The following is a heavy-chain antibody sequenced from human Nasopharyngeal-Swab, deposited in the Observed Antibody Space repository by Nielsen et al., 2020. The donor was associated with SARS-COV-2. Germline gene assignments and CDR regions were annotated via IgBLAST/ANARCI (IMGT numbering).Heavy chain of an antibody. CDR2: INPNSGGT. V-gene: IGHV1-2*05. CDR3: ARVRTKTKYYDILTGLGGYFDY. J-gene: IGHJ4*02. D-gene: IGHD3-9*01. Sequence: WVRQAPGQGLEWMGRINPNSGGTNYAQKFQGRVTMTRDTSISTAYMELSRLRSDDTVVYYCARVRTKTKYYDILTGLGGYFDYWGQGTLVTVSS.